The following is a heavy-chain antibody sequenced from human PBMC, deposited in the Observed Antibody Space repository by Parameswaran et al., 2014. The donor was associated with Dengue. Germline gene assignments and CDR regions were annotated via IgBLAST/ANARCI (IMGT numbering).Heavy chain of an antibody. CDR2: INHSGST. Sequence: RWIRQPPGKGLEWIGEINHSGSTNYNPSLKSRVTISVDTSKNQFSLKLSSVTAADTAVYYCARALVRGVIRSSRRALDYWGQGTLVTVSS. V-gene: IGHV4-34*01. J-gene: IGHJ4*02. CDR3: ARALVRGVIRSSRRALDY. D-gene: IGHD3-10*01.